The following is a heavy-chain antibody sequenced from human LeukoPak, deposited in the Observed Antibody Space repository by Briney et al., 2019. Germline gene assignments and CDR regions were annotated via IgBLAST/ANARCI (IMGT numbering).Heavy chain of an antibody. CDR1: GYTFTGYY. CDR2: INPNSGGP. CDR3: AREVVSAAILGANCWYFDL. J-gene: IGHJ2*01. V-gene: IGHV1-2*02. Sequence: ASVKVSCKASGYTFTGYYMHWVRQAPGQGLEWMGWINPNSGGPNYAQRFQGRVTMTRDTSISTAYMELNRLRSDDAAVYYCAREVVSAAILGANCWYFDLWGRGTLATVSS. D-gene: IGHD2-2*01.